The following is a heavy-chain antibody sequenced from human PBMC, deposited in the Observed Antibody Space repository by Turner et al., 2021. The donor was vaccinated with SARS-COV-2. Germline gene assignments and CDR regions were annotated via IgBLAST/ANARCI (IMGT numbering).Heavy chain of an antibody. CDR2: IYYRGIT. CDR3: ARELTNNWFDP. Sequence: QLLLQASGPGLANPSETLSLTCTVSGASISSYYWVWIRQPPGKRLECIGYIYYRGITIYNPSLKSRVTISVDTSKNQFSLKLSSVTAADTAVYFCARELTNNWFDPWGQGTLVTVSS. J-gene: IGHJ5*02. CDR1: GASISSYY. V-gene: IGHV4-59*01. D-gene: IGHD3-10*01.